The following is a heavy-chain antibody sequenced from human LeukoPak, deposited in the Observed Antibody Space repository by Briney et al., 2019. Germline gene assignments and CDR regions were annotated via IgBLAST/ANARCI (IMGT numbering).Heavy chain of an antibody. D-gene: IGHD3-22*01. CDR2: ISSSSSTI. V-gene: IGHV3-48*04. Sequence: GGSLRLSCAASGFTFSSYSMNWVRQAPGKGLEWVSYISSSSSTIYYADSVKGRFTISRDNAKNSLYLQMNSLRAEDTAVHYCAGSRTTYYYDSSGYYYYWGQGTLVTVYS. CDR3: AGSRTTYYYDSSGYYYY. J-gene: IGHJ4*02. CDR1: GFTFSSYS.